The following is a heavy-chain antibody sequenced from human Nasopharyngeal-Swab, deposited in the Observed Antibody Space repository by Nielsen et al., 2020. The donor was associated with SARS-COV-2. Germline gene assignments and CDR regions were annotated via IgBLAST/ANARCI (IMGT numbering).Heavy chain of an antibody. CDR2: IYPVGSDV. Sequence: GESLKISCQGSGFSFTHHWIAWVRQMPGKGLEWMGTIYPVGSDVTYSPSFQGQVTMSVDTSITTAYLQWSTLRASDTAMYFCARGTTTGIDYWGQRTLVTVSS. D-gene: IGHD4-17*01. J-gene: IGHJ4*02. V-gene: IGHV5-51*01. CDR1: GFSFTHHW. CDR3: ARGTTTGIDY.